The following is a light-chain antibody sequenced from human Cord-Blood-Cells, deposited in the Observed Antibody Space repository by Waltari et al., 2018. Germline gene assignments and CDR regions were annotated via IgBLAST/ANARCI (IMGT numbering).Light chain of an antibody. V-gene: IGKV4-1*01. Sequence: DIVMTQSPASLAVSLGARATITCKSSQSVLYSSNNKNYLAWYQQKPGQPPKLLIYWASTRESGVPDRFSGSGSGTDFTLTISSLQAEDVAVYYCQQYYSTPYTFGQGTKLEIK. CDR2: WAS. CDR3: QQYYSTPYT. CDR1: QSVLYSSNNKNY. J-gene: IGKJ2*01.